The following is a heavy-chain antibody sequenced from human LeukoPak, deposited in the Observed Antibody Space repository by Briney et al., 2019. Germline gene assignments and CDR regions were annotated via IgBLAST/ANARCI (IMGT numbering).Heavy chain of an antibody. CDR3: ARGLTPAGYYFDY. CDR1: GYTFTGYY. D-gene: IGHD6-19*01. CDR2: INPNSGGT. V-gene: IGHV1-2*02. Sequence: GASVKVSCKASGYTFTGYYMHWVRQAPGQGLEWMGWINPNSGGTNYAQKFQGRVTMTRDTSISTAYMELSRLRSDDTAVYYCARGLTPAGYYFDYWGQGTPVTVSS. J-gene: IGHJ4*02.